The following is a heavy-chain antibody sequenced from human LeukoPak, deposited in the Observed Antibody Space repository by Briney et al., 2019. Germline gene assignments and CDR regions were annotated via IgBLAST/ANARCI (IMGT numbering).Heavy chain of an antibody. D-gene: IGHD6-13*01. CDR2: INPNSGGT. Sequence: ASVKVSCKASGYTFTGYYMHRVRQAPGRGLEWMGWINPNSGGTNYAQKFQGRVTMTRDTSISTAYMELSRLRSDDTAVYYCARDMQAGIAAGPDYWGQGTLVTVSS. J-gene: IGHJ4*02. CDR1: GYTFTGYY. CDR3: ARDMQAGIAAGPDY. V-gene: IGHV1-2*02.